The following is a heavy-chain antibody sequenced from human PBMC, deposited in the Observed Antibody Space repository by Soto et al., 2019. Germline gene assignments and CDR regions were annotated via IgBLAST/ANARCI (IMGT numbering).Heavy chain of an antibody. CDR1: GFSLSTSGMC. Sequence: SGPTLVKPTQTLTLTCTFSGFSLSTSGMCVSWIRQPPGKALEWLARIDWDDDKYYSTSLKTRLTISKDTSKNQVVLTMTNMDPVDTATYYCARSTSGTNRDYYYYYYYMDVWGKGTTVTVSS. CDR3: ARSTSGTNRDYYYYYYYMDV. CDR2: IDWDDDK. J-gene: IGHJ6*03. V-gene: IGHV2-70*11. D-gene: IGHD3-16*01.